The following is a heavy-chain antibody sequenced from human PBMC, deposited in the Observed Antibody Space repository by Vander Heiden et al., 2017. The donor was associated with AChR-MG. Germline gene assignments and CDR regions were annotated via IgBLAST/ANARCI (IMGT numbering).Heavy chain of an antibody. J-gene: IGHJ6*02. Sequence: QVQLVESGGGVVQPGRSLRLSCAASGFTFRSYGMHWVRQAPGKGLEWVAVISYDGSNKYYADSVKGRFTISRDNSKNTLYLQMNSLRAEDTAVYYCAKDSMVRGVDYYYYGMDVWGQGTTVTVSS. CDR3: AKDSMVRGVDYYYYGMDV. CDR1: GFTFRSYG. V-gene: IGHV3-30*18. D-gene: IGHD3-10*01. CDR2: ISYDGSNK.